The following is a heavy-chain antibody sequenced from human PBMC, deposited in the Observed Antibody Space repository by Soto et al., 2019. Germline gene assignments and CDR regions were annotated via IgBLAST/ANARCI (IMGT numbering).Heavy chain of an antibody. CDR3: ASGVVPAATDYYYYYMDV. V-gene: IGHV1-18*01. CDR1: GYTFTSYG. CDR2: ISAYNGNT. D-gene: IGHD2-2*01. Sequence: ASVKVSCKASGYTFTSYGISWVRQAPGQGLEWMGWISAYNGNTNYARKLQGRVTMTTDTSTSTAYMELRSLRSDDAAVYYCASGVVPAATDYYYYYMDVWGKGTTVTVSS. J-gene: IGHJ6*03.